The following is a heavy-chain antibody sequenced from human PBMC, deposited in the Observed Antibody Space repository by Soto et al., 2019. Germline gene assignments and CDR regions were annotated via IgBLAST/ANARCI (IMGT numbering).Heavy chain of an antibody. D-gene: IGHD5-12*01. J-gene: IGHJ6*02. CDR1: GFPFSNYA. CDR2: ISSSGDNT. V-gene: IGHV3-23*01. Sequence: GGSLRLSCAASGFPFSNYAVSWVRQAPGKGLEWVSAISSSGDNTYYSDSVKGRFTVSRDNFKNILYLQMSRLRTEDTALYYCAKRGYPLAYYYGMDHWGQGTTVTVSS. CDR3: AKRGYPLAYYYGMDH.